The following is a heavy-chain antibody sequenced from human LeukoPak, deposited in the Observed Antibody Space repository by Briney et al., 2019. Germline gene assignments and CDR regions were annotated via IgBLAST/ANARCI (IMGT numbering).Heavy chain of an antibody. J-gene: IGHJ5*02. CDR3: ARAGYCSSTTCYDWFDP. D-gene: IGHD2-2*03. V-gene: IGHV1-2*02. CDR1: GYTFTGYY. CDR2: INPNSGGT. Sequence: GASVKVSCKASGYTFTGYYMHWVRQAPGQGLEWMGWINPNSGGTNYAQKFQGRVTMTRDTSISTAYVELSRLRSDDTAVYYCARAGYCSSTTCYDWFDPWGQGTLVTVSS.